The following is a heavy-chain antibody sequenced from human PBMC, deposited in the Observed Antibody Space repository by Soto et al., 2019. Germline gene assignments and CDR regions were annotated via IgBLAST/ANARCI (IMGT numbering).Heavy chain of an antibody. CDR2: IYWDDEK. Sequence: GATRVNPAQTLTMACTFSGFSLSTSGREVGWFRQPPGKALEWLALIYWDDEKRYSPSLKSRLTITKDTSKNQVVLTMTNMDPVDTATYYCAHTKRFWAFDYWGQGTLVTASS. CDR1: GFSLSTSGRE. D-gene: IGHD2-8*01. CDR3: AHTKRFWAFDY. V-gene: IGHV2-5*02. J-gene: IGHJ4*02.